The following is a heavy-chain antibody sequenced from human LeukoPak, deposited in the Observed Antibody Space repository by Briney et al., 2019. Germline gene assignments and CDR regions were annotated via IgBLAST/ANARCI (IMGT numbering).Heavy chain of an antibody. V-gene: IGHV3-48*03. J-gene: IGHJ5*02. CDR3: ASQSYARFDP. D-gene: IGHD3-16*01. CDR2: ISSSGSTI. Sequence: GGSLRLSCAASGFTFSSYEMNWVRQAPGKGLEWVSYISSSGSTIYYADSVKGRFTISRDNARNSMFLQMNSLRVEDTAVYYCASQSYARFDPWGQGTLVTVSS. CDR1: GFTFSSYE.